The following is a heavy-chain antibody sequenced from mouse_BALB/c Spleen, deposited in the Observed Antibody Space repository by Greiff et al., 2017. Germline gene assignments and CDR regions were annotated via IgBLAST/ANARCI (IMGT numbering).Heavy chain of an antibody. CDR2: ISSGSSTI. J-gene: IGHJ4*01. V-gene: IGHV5-17*02. D-gene: IGHD2-3*01. CDR3: ARRIDGYYGYAMDY. CDR1: GFTFSSFG. Sequence: EVKLMESGGGLVQPGGSRKLSCAASGFTFSSFGMHWVRQAPEKGLEWVAYISSGSSTIYYADTVKGRFTISRDNPKNTLFLQMTSLRSEDTAMYYCARRIDGYYGYAMDYWGQGTSVTVSS.